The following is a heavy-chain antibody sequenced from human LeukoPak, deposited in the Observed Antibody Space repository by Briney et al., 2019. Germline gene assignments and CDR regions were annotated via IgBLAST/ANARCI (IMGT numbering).Heavy chain of an antibody. CDR2: IIEKGNA. CDR3: ARGYYPPRWYFDL. Sequence: SETLSLTCALYGGSFSSYSWSWTWIRQTPEKGLEWIGEIIEKGNANYNPSLKSRVTIDLDTSKNQFSLKLTSMTAAATAPYSCARGYYPPRWYFDLWGRGTLVTVSS. V-gene: IGHV4-34*01. CDR1: GGSFSSYS. J-gene: IGHJ2*01. D-gene: IGHD3-10*01.